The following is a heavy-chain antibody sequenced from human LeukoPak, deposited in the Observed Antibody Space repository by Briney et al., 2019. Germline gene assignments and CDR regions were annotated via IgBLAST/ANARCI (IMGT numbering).Heavy chain of an antibody. Sequence: PGGSLRLSCAASGFTFSSYSINWVRQAPGKGLEWVSFLRSGSNTIYYADSVEGRFTISRDNAKNTLYLQMNSLRAEDTAVYYCARDSCSGGSCYSFEWGQGTLVTVSS. CDR1: GFTFSSYS. D-gene: IGHD2-15*01. CDR2: LRSGSNTI. J-gene: IGHJ4*02. CDR3: ARDSCSGGSCYSFE. V-gene: IGHV3-48*04.